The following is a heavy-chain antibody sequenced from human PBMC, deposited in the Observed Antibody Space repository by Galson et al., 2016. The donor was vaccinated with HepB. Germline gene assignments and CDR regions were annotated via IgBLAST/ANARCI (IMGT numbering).Heavy chain of an antibody. V-gene: IGHV1-69*13. Sequence: SVKVSCKVSGGTFSSYAISWVRQAPGQGLEWMGGIIPIIDTTDYAQMFQGRVTITADESTSTVYMEMNSLTSQDTAVYYCARDGSSWWNWFDPWGQGTLVTVSS. CDR2: IIPIIDTT. CDR3: ARDGSSWWNWFDP. D-gene: IGHD6-13*01. J-gene: IGHJ5*02. CDR1: GGTFSSYA.